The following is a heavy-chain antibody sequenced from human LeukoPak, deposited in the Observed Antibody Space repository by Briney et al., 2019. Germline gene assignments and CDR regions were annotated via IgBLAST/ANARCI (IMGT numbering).Heavy chain of an antibody. J-gene: IGHJ4*02. V-gene: IGHV3-9*01. CDR3: ARRYFDY. CDR2: ISWNSGSI. CDR1: GFIFDDYA. Sequence: GGSLRLSCAASGFIFDDYAIHWVRQAPGKGLEWVSGISWNSGSIGYADSVKGRFTISRDNAKNSLYLQMNSLRAEDTAVYYCARRYFDYWGQGTLVTVSS.